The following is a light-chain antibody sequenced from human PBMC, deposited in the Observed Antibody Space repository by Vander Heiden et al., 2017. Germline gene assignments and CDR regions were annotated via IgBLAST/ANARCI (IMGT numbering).Light chain of an antibody. Sequence: DLVMTQFPLYLPVTPGDPSSLSCSSSQRLLHSNGYNDLDWDLQKPGQSPQLLIYLGSSRASGVPDRFSGRGSGTDFTLKISRVEAEDVGVYYCMQALQTPRTFGQGTKVEIK. CDR2: LGS. CDR3: MQALQTPRT. CDR1: QRLLHSNGYND. J-gene: IGKJ1*01. V-gene: IGKV2-28*01.